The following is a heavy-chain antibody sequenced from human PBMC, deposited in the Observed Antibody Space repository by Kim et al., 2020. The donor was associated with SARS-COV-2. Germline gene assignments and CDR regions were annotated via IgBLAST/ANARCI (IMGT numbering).Heavy chain of an antibody. D-gene: IGHD6-13*01. CDR3: AKRGVFDYGMDV. J-gene: IGHJ6*02. Sequence: YDADSVKGRLTIARDNSKDTLYLQMNNLRAEDTAVYYCAKRGVFDYGMDVWGQGTTVTVSS. V-gene: IGHV3-23*01.